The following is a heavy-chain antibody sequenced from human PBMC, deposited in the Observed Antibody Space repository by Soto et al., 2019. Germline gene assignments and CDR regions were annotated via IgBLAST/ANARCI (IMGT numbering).Heavy chain of an antibody. J-gene: IGHJ3*01. Sequence: EVQLVESGGGLVQPGRSLRLSCAASGFTFDAYPMHWVRQAPGKGLEWVAGLSWNSGSIGYADSVKGRFTISRENAKNSLYLQMNSLTAEDTALYYCVKDEAFDFWGQGTQVTVSS. V-gene: IGHV3-9*01. CDR1: GFTFDAYP. CDR2: LSWNSGSI. CDR3: VKDEAFDF.